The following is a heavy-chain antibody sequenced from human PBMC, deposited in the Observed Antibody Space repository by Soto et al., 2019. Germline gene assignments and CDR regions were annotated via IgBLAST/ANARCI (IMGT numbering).Heavy chain of an antibody. CDR2: INAGSGNT. V-gene: IGHV1-3*01. D-gene: IGHD3-3*02. J-gene: IGHJ3*02. Sequence: ASVKVSCKATGYTFSAYTMNWVRQAPGQSLEWMGWINAGSGNTKYSQNFQGRVSITRDTSASTVYMELTGLTSEDTAVYYCARDTETLGPRANDAIDIWGHGTMVTVSS. CDR3: ARDTETLGPRANDAIDI. CDR1: GYTFSAYT.